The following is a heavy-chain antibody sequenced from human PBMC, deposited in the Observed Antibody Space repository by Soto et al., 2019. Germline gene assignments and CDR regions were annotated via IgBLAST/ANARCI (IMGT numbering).Heavy chain of an antibody. CDR2: ISYDGGNK. Sequence: QVQLVESGGGVVQPGRSLRLSCAASGFTFSTYAMHWVRQAPGKGLEWVVVISYDGGNKYYADSVKGRFTISRDNSKNPLYLQINSLRAEDTAVYYCARPDYDSVSYPAYWGQGTLVTVSS. CDR3: ARPDYDSVSYPAY. CDR1: GFTFSTYA. D-gene: IGHD3-10*01. J-gene: IGHJ4*02. V-gene: IGHV3-30*14.